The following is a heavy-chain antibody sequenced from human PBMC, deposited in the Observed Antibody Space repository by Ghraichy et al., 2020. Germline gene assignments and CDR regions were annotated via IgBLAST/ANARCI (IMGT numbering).Heavy chain of an antibody. D-gene: IGHD4-17*01. V-gene: IGHV3-30-3*01. Sequence: GGSLRLSCAASGFTFSSYAMHWVRQAPGKGLEWVAVISYDGSNKYYADSVKGRFTISRDNSKNTLYLQMNSLRAEDTAVYYCARDGPTDGDYTTYYFDYWGQGTLVTVSS. CDR1: GFTFSSYA. J-gene: IGHJ4*02. CDR3: ARDGPTDGDYTTYYFDY. CDR2: ISYDGSNK.